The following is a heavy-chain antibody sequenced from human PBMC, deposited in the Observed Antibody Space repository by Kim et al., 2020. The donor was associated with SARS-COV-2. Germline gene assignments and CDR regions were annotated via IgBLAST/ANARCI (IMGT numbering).Heavy chain of an antibody. V-gene: IGHV4-59*08. J-gene: IGHJ4*02. Sequence: SETLSLTCTDSGGSISSYYWSWIRQPPGKGLEWIGYIYYSGSTNYNPSLKSRVTISVDTSKNQFSLKLSSVTAADTAVYYCARRNYGSGSYYIDYWGQGTLVTVSS. D-gene: IGHD3-10*01. CDR3: ARRNYGSGSYYIDY. CDR1: GGSISSYY. CDR2: IYYSGST.